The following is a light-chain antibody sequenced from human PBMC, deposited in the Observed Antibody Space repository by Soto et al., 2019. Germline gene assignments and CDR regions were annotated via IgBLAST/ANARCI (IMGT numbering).Light chain of an antibody. CDR1: QSVLYNSNNKNY. CDR2: WAS. Sequence: DIVMTQSPDSLAVSLGERATINCKSSQSVLYNSNNKNYLAWYQQKPGQPPELLISWASTRESGVPDRFSGSGSGTDFTLAISSLQAEDVAVYYGQPHYDSPATFGQGTKVAIK. V-gene: IGKV4-1*01. J-gene: IGKJ1*01. CDR3: QPHYDSPAT.